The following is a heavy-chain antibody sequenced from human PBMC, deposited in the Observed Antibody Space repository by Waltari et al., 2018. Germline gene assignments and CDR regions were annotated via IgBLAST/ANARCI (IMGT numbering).Heavy chain of an antibody. CDR2: INPSGGST. CDR1: GYTFTRYY. Sequence: VQLVQSGAEVKQPGASVKASCKASGYTFTRYYMQWVRQPPGQGLEWRGIINPSGGSTSYAQKFQGRVTMTRDTCTSTVYMERSSLGFEDTAVYYCAIAYYEILTGYRPFGYWGQGTLVTGSS. D-gene: IGHD3-9*01. J-gene: IGHJ4*02. V-gene: IGHV1-46*01. CDR3: AIAYYEILTGYRPFGY.